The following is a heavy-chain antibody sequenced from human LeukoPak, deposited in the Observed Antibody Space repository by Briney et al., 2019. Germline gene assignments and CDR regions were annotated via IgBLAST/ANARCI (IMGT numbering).Heavy chain of an antibody. D-gene: IGHD3-10*01. Sequence: GGSLRLSCAASGFTFSGYGMSWVRQAPGKGLEWVSAISGSGGSTYYADSVKGRFTISRDNSKNTLYLQMNSLRAEDTAVYYCAPREIGVRGVIIDYWGQGTLVTVSS. CDR1: GFTFSGYG. CDR2: ISGSGGST. V-gene: IGHV3-23*01. CDR3: APREIGVRGVIIDY. J-gene: IGHJ4*02.